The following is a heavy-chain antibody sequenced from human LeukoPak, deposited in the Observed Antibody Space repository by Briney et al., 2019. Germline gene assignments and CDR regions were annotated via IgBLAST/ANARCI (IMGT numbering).Heavy chain of an antibody. D-gene: IGHD3-10*01. CDR1: GYTFSSHW. CDR2: IYPGDSDT. V-gene: IGHV5-51*01. Sequence: GESLKISCKGSGYTFSSHWIGWVRQMPGKGLEWMGIIYPGDSDTRYSPSFQGQVTISADKSINTAYLQWSSLKASDTAMYYCARRYHYGSGSYFDYWGQGTLVTVSS. CDR3: ARRYHYGSGSYFDY. J-gene: IGHJ4*02.